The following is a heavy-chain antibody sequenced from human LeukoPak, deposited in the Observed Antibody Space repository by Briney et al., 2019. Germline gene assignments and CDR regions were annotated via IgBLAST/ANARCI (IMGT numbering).Heavy chain of an antibody. CDR3: ARESYEGFDY. D-gene: IGHD1-26*01. CDR1: GGSISSGGYS. CDR2: IYHSGST. V-gene: IGHV4-30-2*01. Sequence: SETLSLTCAVSGGSISSGGYSWSWIRQPPGKGLEWIGYIYHSGSTYYNPSLKSRVTISVDRSKNQFSLKLSSVTAADTAMYYCARESYEGFDYWGQGTLVTVSS. J-gene: IGHJ4*02.